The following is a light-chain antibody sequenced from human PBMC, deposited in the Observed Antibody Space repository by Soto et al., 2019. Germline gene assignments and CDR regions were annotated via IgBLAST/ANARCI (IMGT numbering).Light chain of an antibody. CDR2: AAS. V-gene: IGKV1-39*01. CDR1: QSISSY. Sequence: DIQMTQSPSSLSASVGDRVTITCRASQSISSYLNWYQQKPGKAPKLLIYAASSLQSGVPSRFSGSGSGTDFTLTISSLQPEDFAIYYCQQANSFPLTFGGGTKV. CDR3: QQANSFPLT. J-gene: IGKJ4*01.